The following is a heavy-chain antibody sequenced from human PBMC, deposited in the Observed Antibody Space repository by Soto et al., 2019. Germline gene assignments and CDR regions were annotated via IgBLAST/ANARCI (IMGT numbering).Heavy chain of an antibody. V-gene: IGHV3-23*01. Sequence: AQLSESGGGLVRPGGSLRVSCAASGFGFGSYAMAWIRQAPGKGLEWVSSISGSGLVTYYADSVRGRFAVSMDTSRNTLFLQMSSLRAEDTAVYYCARTRGTHCSGGSCYYFDIWGRGTLVSV. CDR3: ARTRGTHCSGGSCYYFDI. D-gene: IGHD2-15*01. CDR1: GFGFGSYA. CDR2: ISGSGLVT. J-gene: IGHJ4*02.